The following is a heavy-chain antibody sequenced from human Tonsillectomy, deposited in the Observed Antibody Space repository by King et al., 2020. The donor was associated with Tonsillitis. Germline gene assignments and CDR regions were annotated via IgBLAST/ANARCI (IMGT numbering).Heavy chain of an antibody. CDR3: AKETVAPSYWYFDL. Sequence: DVQLVESGRNLVQPGGSLRLSCAASGFTFSSYAMSWVRQAPGKGLEWVSAISGSGGSRYYADSVKGRCTISRDNSKNMLYLQMNSLRAEDTAVYYCAKETVAPSYWYFDLWGRGTLVTVSS. CDR1: GFTFSSYA. D-gene: IGHD6-19*01. J-gene: IGHJ2*01. V-gene: IGHV3-23*04. CDR2: ISGSGGSR.